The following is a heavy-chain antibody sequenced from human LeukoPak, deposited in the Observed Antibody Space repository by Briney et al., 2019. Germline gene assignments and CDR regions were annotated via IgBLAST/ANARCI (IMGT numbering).Heavy chain of an antibody. V-gene: IGHV3-30-3*01. CDR2: ISYDGSNK. CDR3: AKDVDCSGTSCPVDY. CDR1: GFTFSSYA. D-gene: IGHD2-2*01. J-gene: IGHJ4*02. Sequence: GRSLRLSCAASGFTFSSYAMHWVRQAPGKGLEWVAVISYDGSNKYYADSVKGRFTISRDNSKNTLYLQMNSLRAEDTAVYYCAKDVDCSGTSCPVDYWGQGTLVTVSS.